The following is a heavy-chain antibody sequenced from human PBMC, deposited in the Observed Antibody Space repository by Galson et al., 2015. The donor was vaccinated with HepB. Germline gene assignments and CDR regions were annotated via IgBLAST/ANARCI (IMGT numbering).Heavy chain of an antibody. CDR1: GYSFTSNW. J-gene: IGHJ4*02. CDR3: ARHVRAGYNQYVDY. V-gene: IGHV5-51*01. D-gene: IGHD5-24*01. Sequence: QSGAEVKKPGESLKISCRGSGYSFTSNWVAWVRQMPGKGLEWMGIIYPGDSDVRYSPSFRGQVTISADGSISTTYLQWRTLKASDTAMYFCARHVRAGYNQYVDYWGQGTLVTVSS. CDR2: IYPGDSDV.